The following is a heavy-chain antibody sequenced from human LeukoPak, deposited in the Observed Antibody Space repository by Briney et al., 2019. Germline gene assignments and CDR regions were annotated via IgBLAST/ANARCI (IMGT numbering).Heavy chain of an antibody. CDR2: IKQDGSEK. V-gene: IGHV3-7*03. Sequence: GGSLRLSCAASGFTFSSYWMSWVRQAPGKGLEWVANIKQDGSEKYYVDSVKGRFTISRDNAKNSLYLQMNSLRAEDTAVYYCARDGHLYDILTGWYYFDYWGQGTLVTVSS. CDR3: ARDGHLYDILTGWYYFDY. CDR1: GFTFSSYW. J-gene: IGHJ4*02. D-gene: IGHD3-9*01.